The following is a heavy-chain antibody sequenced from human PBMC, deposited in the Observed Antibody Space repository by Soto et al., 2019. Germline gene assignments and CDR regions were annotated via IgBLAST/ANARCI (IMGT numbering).Heavy chain of an antibody. D-gene: IGHD6-13*01. V-gene: IGHV1-69*06. J-gene: IGHJ6*02. CDR1: GGTFSSYA. CDR2: IIPIFGTA. CDR3: ARRSIAAAGKAGYYYGMDV. Sequence: QVQLVQSGAEVKKPGSSVKVSCKASGGTFSSYAISWVRQAPGQGLEWMGGIIPIFGTANYAQKFQGRVTITADKSTSTDYMELSSLRSEDTAVYYCARRSIAAAGKAGYYYGMDVWGQGTTVTVSS.